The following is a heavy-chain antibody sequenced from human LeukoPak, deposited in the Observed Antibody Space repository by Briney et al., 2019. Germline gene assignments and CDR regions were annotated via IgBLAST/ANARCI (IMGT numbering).Heavy chain of an antibody. CDR3: ANDYDILTGYYKGFY. V-gene: IGHV3-30*02. CDR1: GFTFSSYG. J-gene: IGHJ4*02. Sequence: GGSLRLSCAASGFTFSSYGMHWVRQAPGKGLEWVAFTRYDGSNKYYADSVKGRFTISRDNSKNTLYLQMNSLRAEDTAVYYCANDYDILTGYYKGFYWGQGTLVTVSS. D-gene: IGHD3-9*01. CDR2: TRYDGSNK.